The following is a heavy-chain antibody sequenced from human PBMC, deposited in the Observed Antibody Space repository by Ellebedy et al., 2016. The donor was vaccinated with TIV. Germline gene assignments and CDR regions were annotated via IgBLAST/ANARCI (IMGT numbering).Heavy chain of an antibody. CDR2: ISWNSGSI. CDR3: AKDTYSGSWDAAFDI. D-gene: IGHD1-26*01. J-gene: IGHJ3*02. CDR1: GFTFDDYA. Sequence: GGSLRLSXAASGFTFDDYAMHWVRQAPGKGLEWVSGISWNSGSIGYADSVKGRFTISRDNAKNSLYLQMNSLRAEDTALYYCAKDTYSGSWDAAFDIWGQGTMVTVSS. V-gene: IGHV3-9*01.